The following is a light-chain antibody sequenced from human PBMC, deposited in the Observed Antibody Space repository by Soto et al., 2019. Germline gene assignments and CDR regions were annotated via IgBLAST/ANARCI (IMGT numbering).Light chain of an antibody. CDR1: QSVSSSY. Sequence: DIVMTQSPGTLSLSPGERATLSCRASQSVSSSYLAWYQQKPGQAPRLLIYGASSRATGIPDRFSGSGSGTDFTLTISRLEPEDFEVYYDQRDGGSPKITFGQVTRLEIK. CDR3: QRDGGSPKIT. J-gene: IGKJ5*01. CDR2: GAS. V-gene: IGKV3-20*01.